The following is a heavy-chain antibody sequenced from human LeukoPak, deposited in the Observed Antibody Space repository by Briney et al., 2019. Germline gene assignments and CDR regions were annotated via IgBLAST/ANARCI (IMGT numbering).Heavy chain of an antibody. CDR1: GFTFSTSG. D-gene: IGHD3-22*01. V-gene: IGHV1-58*02. CDR2: LVVGSGET. Sequence: SVKVSCRASGFTFSTSGMQWVRQARGQRLEWIGWLVVGSGETTYAQKFHQRVTITRDMSTNTAYMELRGLRSEDTAVYFCATGTLESYYSETNDYYVDGFDIWGQGTMVTVSS. J-gene: IGHJ3*02. CDR3: ATGTLESYYSETNDYYVDGFDI.